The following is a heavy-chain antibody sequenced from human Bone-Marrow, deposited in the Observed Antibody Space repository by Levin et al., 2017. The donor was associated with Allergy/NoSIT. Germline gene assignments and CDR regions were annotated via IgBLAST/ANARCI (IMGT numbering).Heavy chain of an antibody. CDR2: ISSSSSYI. Sequence: GESLKISCAASGFTFSSYSMNWVRQAPGKGLEWVSSISSSSSYIYYADSVKGRFTISRDNAKNSLYLQMNSLRAEDTAVYYCARARVVVVVAATPAFDYWGQGTLVTVSS. J-gene: IGHJ4*02. CDR3: ARARVVVVVAATPAFDY. CDR1: GFTFSSYS. D-gene: IGHD2-15*01. V-gene: IGHV3-21*01.